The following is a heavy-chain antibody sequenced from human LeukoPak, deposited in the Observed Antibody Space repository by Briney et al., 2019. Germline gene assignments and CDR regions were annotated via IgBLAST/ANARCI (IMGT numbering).Heavy chain of an antibody. V-gene: IGHV1-18*01. Sequence: ASVKVSCKASGYTFSNFGISWVRQAPGQGLEWMGWISAYNGNTDYAQKFQGRVTMTTDTSTTTAYMELRSLRSDDTAMYYCAGDRSNNDCWGQGTLVTVSS. CDR3: AGDRSNNDC. D-gene: IGHD4-11*01. J-gene: IGHJ4*02. CDR1: GYTFSNFG. CDR2: ISAYNGNT.